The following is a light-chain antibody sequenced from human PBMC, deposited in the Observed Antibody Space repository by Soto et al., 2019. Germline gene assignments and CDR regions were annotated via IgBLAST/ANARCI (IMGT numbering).Light chain of an antibody. Sequence: EIVLTQSPATLSLSPGERATLSCRASQSVSSYLAWYQQKPGQAPRLLMYEASNRATGIPARFSGGGSGTDFTLTISSLEPEDFAVYYCQQRSDWPWTFGQGTQ. CDR2: EAS. J-gene: IGKJ1*01. CDR1: QSVSSY. CDR3: QQRSDWPWT. V-gene: IGKV3-11*01.